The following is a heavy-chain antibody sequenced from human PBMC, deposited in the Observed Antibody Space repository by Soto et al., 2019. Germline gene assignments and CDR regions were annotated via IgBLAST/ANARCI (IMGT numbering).Heavy chain of an antibody. Sequence: ASVKVSCKASGHTFTSYAMHWVRQAPGQRLEWMGWINAGNGNTKYSQKFQGRVTITRDTSASTAYMELSSLRSEDTAVYYCARDRGKMGEARSGLDPWGQGTLVTVSS. CDR3: ARDRGKMGEARSGLDP. CDR2: INAGNGNT. V-gene: IGHV1-3*01. J-gene: IGHJ5*02. CDR1: GHTFTSYA. D-gene: IGHD3-16*01.